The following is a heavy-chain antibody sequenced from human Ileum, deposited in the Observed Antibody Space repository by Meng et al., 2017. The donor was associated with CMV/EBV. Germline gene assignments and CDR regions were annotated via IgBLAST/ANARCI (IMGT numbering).Heavy chain of an antibody. D-gene: IGHD2-8*02. CDR1: GDSVSSNNIA. CDR3: ARGYCTGGSSKSCMDV. Sequence: SQTLSLTCAISGDSVSSNNIAWNWIRQSPSRGLEWLGRTHYMSKWYNDYAVSVKSRITINPDTSKNQFSLQLNSVTPEDTAVYYCARGYCTGGSSKSCMDVWGQGTTVTVSS. CDR2: THYMSKWYN. J-gene: IGHJ6*02. V-gene: IGHV6-1*01.